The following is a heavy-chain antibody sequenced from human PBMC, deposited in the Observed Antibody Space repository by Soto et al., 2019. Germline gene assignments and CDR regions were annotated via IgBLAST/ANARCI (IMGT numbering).Heavy chain of an antibody. Sequence: QVQLVESGGGVVQPGRSLRLSCAASGFPFSSYAMHWVRLTPGKGLERVAVISYDGKNQYYVDSVKGRFTISRDNSKNTLFLHMNSLRPEDTAVYYCARFTTPPAADNFDYWGQGTLVTVSS. V-gene: IGHV3-30*04. D-gene: IGHD6-25*01. CDR1: GFPFSSYA. CDR2: ISYDGKNQ. CDR3: ARFTTPPAADNFDY. J-gene: IGHJ4*02.